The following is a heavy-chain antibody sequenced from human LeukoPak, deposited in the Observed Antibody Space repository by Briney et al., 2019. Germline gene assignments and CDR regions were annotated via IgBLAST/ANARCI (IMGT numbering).Heavy chain of an antibody. CDR2: IYSGGST. CDR1: GFTVSSNY. D-gene: IGHD3-22*01. Sequence: GGSLRLSCAASGFTVSSNYMSWVRQAPGKGLEWVSVIYSGGSTYYADSVKGRFTISRDNSKNTLYLQMNSLRAEDTAVYYCARDDTDSWYFDLWGRGTLVTVSS. J-gene: IGHJ2*01. V-gene: IGHV3-53*01. CDR3: ARDDTDSWYFDL.